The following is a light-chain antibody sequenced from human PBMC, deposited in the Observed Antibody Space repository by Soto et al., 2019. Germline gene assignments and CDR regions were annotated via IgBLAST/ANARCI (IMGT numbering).Light chain of an antibody. CDR3: GTWDASLSGVV. J-gene: IGLJ2*01. CDR1: SSNIGYSH. V-gene: IGLV1-51*01. Sequence: QSVLTQPPSVSAAPGQKVTLSCSGSSSNIGYSHVSWYQQLPGTAPRLLIYDNDKRPSGIPGRFSGSKSGTSATLGITGLQTGDEADYYCGTWDASLSGVVFGGGTKLTVL. CDR2: DND.